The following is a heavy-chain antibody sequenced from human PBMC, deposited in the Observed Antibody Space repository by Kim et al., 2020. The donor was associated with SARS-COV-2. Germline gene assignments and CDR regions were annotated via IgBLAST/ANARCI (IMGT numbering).Heavy chain of an antibody. Sequence: GGSLRLSCTTSGFTFIGYAMTWVRQAPGKGLEWVSCIDASDGTTYYADSVEGRFTISRDNAKNTLYLQMNTLRDEDTAIYYCTKGGYGCICDDWGQ. D-gene: IGHD6-13*01. CDR2: IDASDGTT. J-gene: IGHJ1*01. V-gene: IGHV3-23*01. CDR3: TKGGYGCICDD. CDR1: GFTFIGYA.